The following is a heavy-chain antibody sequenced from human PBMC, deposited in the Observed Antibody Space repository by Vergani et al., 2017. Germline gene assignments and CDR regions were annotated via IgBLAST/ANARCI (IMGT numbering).Heavy chain of an antibody. V-gene: IGHV2-26*01. J-gene: IGHJ4*02. CDR1: GFSLSNARMG. Sequence: QVTLKESGPVLVKPTETLTLTCTVSGFSLSNARMGVSWIRQPPGKALEWLAHIFSNDEKSYSTSLKSRLTISKDTSNSQVALTMTNMDPVYTATSYCARTWYDYDSSGYPHFDYWGQGTLVTVSS. D-gene: IGHD3-22*01. CDR3: ARTWYDYDSSGYPHFDY. CDR2: IFSNDEK.